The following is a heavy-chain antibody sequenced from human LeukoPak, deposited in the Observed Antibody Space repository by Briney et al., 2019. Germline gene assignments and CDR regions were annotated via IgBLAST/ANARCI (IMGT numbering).Heavy chain of an antibody. CDR3: AREGGFYRPLDY. CDR2: VHLDGRT. D-gene: IGHD3-3*01. V-gene: IGHV4-4*02. Sequence: SETLSLTGGVPGGSVTSTNWWTWVRQPPGKGLEWIGEVHLDGRTNYNPSLKSRLTMSVDLPENHISLKLTSVTAADTAVYYCAREGGFYRPLDYSGQGTLVTVSS. J-gene: IGHJ4*02. CDR1: GGSVTSTNW.